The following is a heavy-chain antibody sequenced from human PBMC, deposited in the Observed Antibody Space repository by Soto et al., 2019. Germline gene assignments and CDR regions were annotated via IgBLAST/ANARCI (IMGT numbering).Heavy chain of an antibody. CDR1: GFTFSSYW. CDR3: ARDGAGEWLQSSGMDV. D-gene: IGHD5-12*01. J-gene: IGHJ6*02. CDR2: IKQDGSEK. V-gene: IGHV3-7*03. Sequence: PGGSLRLSCAASGFTFSSYWMSWVRQAPGKGLEWVANIKQDGSEKYYVDSVKGRFTISRDNAKNSLYLQMNSLRAEDTAVYYCARDGAGEWLQSSGMDVWGQGTTVTVSS.